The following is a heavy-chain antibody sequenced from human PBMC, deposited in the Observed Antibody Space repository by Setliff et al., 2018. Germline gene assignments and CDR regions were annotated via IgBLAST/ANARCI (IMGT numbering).Heavy chain of an antibody. D-gene: IGHD3-10*01. CDR1: GGTFSSYA. J-gene: IGHJ4*02. CDR2: IIPIFGTA. CDR3: ASLYYGSGSPTLDY. Sequence: SVKVSCKASGGTFSSYAISWVRQAPGQGLEWMGGIIPIFGTANYAQKFQGRVTITTDESKSTAYMELSSLRSEDTAVYYCASLYYGSGSPTLDYWGQGTLVTVSS. V-gene: IGHV1-69*05.